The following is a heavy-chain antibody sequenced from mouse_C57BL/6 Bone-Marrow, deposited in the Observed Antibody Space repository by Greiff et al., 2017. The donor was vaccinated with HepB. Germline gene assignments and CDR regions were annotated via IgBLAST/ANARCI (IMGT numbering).Heavy chain of an antibody. V-gene: IGHV10-1*01. J-gene: IGHJ4*01. D-gene: IGHD1-1*01. CDR2: IRSKSNNYAT. CDR3: VRQGVITTVVATRGYAMDY. CDR1: GFSFNTYA. Sequence: EVKVEESGGGLVQPKGSLKLSCAASGFSFNTYAMNWVRQAPGKGLEWVARIRSKSNNYATYYADSVKDRFTISRDDSESMLYLQMNNLKTEDTAMYYCVRQGVITTVVATRGYAMDYWGQGTSVTVSS.